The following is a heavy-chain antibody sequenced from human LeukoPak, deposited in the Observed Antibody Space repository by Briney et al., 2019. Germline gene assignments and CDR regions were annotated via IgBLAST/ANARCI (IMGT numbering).Heavy chain of an antibody. J-gene: IGHJ4*02. CDR2: ISYDGSNK. V-gene: IGHV3-30*18. CDR1: GFTFSSYG. D-gene: IGHD3-10*01. CDR3: AKDRLGGDDYFDY. Sequence: GGSLRLSCAASGFTFSSYGMHWVRQAPGKGLEWVVVISYDGSNKYYADSVKGRFTISRDNSKNTLYLQMNSLRAEDTAVYYCAKDRLGGDDYFDYWGQGTLVTVSS.